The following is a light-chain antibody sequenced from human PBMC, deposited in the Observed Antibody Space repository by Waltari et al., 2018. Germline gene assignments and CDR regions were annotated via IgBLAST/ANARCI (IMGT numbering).Light chain of an antibody. Sequence: QPVFTQPPSVSASPGETVTISCSGSRSNIGWNYVSWYQQVQGTAPKLIIYDNNKRTSGNPDRFSGYKSWTSATVGITRFQAGDEADYYCGTWDRTLTASHAIFGGGTWMTVL. CDR1: RSNIGWNY. CDR3: GTWDRTLTASHAI. J-gene: IGLJ2*01. V-gene: IGLV1-51*01. CDR2: DNN.